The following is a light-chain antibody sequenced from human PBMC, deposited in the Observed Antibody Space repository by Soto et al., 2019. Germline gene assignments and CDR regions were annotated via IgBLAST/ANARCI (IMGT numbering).Light chain of an antibody. V-gene: IGKV3-15*01. Sequence: IVMTQSPATLSVSPWDRVTLSCRASQSVRSNSAWYQQKPGQVPRLLFYGASTRATGVPARFSGSGYETEFTLTISSLQSEDFAVYYCQQYNSWPLTFGGGTKVDIK. CDR2: GAS. CDR1: QSVRSN. J-gene: IGKJ4*01. CDR3: QQYNSWPLT.